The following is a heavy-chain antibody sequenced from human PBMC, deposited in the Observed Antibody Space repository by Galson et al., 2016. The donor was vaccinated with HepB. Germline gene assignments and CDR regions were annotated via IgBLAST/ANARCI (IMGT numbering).Heavy chain of an antibody. J-gene: IGHJ4*02. Sequence: SLRLSCAASGFTLSSYGMHWVRQAPGKGLEWVAVIWYDGGNKYYAESVKGRFPISSDTSKNTLYLQMTSLRVEYTAFYYCARGWGGDCDSVSGYWGQGTLVTVSP. D-gene: IGHD2-21*02. CDR2: IWYDGGNK. V-gene: IGHV3-33*01. CDR1: GFTLSSYG. CDR3: ARGWGGDCDSVSGY.